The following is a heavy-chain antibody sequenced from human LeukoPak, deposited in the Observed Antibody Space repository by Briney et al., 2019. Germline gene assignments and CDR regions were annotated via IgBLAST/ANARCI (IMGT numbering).Heavy chain of an antibody. Sequence: PGESLKISCKGSGYSFTSYWIGWVRQMPGKGLEWMGIIYPGDSDTRYSPSFQGQVTISADKSISTAYLQWSSLKASDTAVYYCARVGYDCWSGYDPEYWGEGTLVTVSS. CDR2: IYPGDSDT. V-gene: IGHV5-51*01. CDR1: GYSFTSYW. J-gene: IGHJ4*02. D-gene: IGHD3-3*01. CDR3: ARVGYDCWSGYDPEY.